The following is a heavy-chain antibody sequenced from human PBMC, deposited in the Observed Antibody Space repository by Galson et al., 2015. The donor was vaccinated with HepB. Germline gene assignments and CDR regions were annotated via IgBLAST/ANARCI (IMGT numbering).Heavy chain of an antibody. J-gene: IGHJ4*02. Sequence: SLRLSCAASGFTFSSYAMHWVRQAPGKGLEWVAVISYDGNNKYYADSVKGRFTISRDNSKNALYLQMNSLRAEDTAVYYCARVGELLVDYWGQGTLVTVSS. CDR1: GFTFSSYA. CDR3: ARVGELLVDY. V-gene: IGHV3-30*04. D-gene: IGHD1-26*01. CDR2: ISYDGNNK.